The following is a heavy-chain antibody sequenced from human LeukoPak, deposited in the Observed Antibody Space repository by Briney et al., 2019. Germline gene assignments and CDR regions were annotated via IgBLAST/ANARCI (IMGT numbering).Heavy chain of an antibody. J-gene: IGHJ4*02. CDR1: GFSLSNARMG. D-gene: IGHD3-22*01. CDR3: ARIRFDSSGYYYFDY. V-gene: IGHV2-26*01. Sequence: ESGPTLVNPTETLTLTCTVSGFSLSNARMGVSWIRQPPGKALEWHAHLLSNDEKSYSRSLKSRLTISKDTSKSQVVLTMTDMDPVDTGTYYCARIRFDSSGYYYFDYWGQGTLVTVSS. CDR2: LLSNDEK.